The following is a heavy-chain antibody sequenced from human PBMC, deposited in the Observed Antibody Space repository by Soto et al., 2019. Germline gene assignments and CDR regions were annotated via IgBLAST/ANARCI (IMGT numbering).Heavy chain of an antibody. V-gene: IGHV4-39*07. CDR1: GGSISSSSYY. D-gene: IGHD2-15*01. J-gene: IGHJ5*02. CDR3: ARPGDCSGGSCYVFDP. CDR2: IYYSGST. Sequence: SETLSLTCTVSGGSISSSSYYWGWIRQPPGKGLEWIGSIYYSGSTYYNPSLKSRVTISVDTSKNQFSLKLSSVTAADTAVYYCARPGDCSGGSCYVFDPWGQGTLVTVSS.